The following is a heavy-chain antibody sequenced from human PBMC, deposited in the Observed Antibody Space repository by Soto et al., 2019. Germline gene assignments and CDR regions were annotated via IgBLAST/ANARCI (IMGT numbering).Heavy chain of an antibody. CDR3: ARTGLYDSSVVDY. V-gene: IGHV3-48*03. D-gene: IGHD3-22*01. Sequence: GGSLRLSCAASGFTFSGYEMNWVRQSPGKGLEWVSYISSSGSTIYYADSVKGRFTISRDNAKNSLYLQMNSLRAEDTAVYYCARTGLYDSSVVDYWGQGTLVTVSS. CDR2: ISSSGSTI. CDR1: GFTFSGYE. J-gene: IGHJ4*02.